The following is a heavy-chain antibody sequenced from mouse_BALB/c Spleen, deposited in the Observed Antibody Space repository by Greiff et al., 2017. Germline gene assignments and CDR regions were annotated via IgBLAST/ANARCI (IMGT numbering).Heavy chain of an antibody. D-gene: IGHD2-14*01. CDR2: IYPGDGST. CDR3: ARCYRYDDAMDY. J-gene: IGHJ4*01. CDR1: GYTFTSYY. V-gene: IGHV1S56*01. Sequence: VKLVESGPELVKPGASVKMSCKASGYTFTSYYIHWVKQRPGQGLEWIGWIYPGDGSTKYNEKFKGKTTLTADKSSSTAYMLLSSLTSEDSAIYFCARCYRYDDAMDYWGQGTSVTVSS.